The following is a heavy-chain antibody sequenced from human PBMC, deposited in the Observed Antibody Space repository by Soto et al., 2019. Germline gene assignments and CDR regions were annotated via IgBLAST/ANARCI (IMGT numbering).Heavy chain of an antibody. CDR1: GFTVSSNY. J-gene: IGHJ5*02. CDR3: VRAWWSSSRWFDP. V-gene: IGHV3-53*02. Sequence: EVQLVETGGGLIQPGGSLRLSCEVTGFTVSSNYMSWVRQAPGKGLEWVSVIYSGGTTYSADSVKGRFTISRDDSKNTLYLQMNSLRAEDTAVYYCVRAWWSSSRWFDPWGQGTLVTVSS. CDR2: IYSGGTT. D-gene: IGHD6-6*01.